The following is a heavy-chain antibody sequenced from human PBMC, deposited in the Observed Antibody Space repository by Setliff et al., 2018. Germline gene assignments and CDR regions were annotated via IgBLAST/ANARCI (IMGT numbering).Heavy chain of an antibody. CDR1: GYTSTNYD. D-gene: IGHD6-19*01. Sequence: ASVKVSCKASGYTSTNYDINWARQATGQGLECMGWMSSNSGDTGYAQKFQGRVTMTRDTSINTAYMEVSSLRSEDTAVYYCARGQLAVAGSAVDYWGQGTLVTVSS. CDR3: ARGQLAVAGSAVDY. V-gene: IGHV1-8*02. CDR2: MSSNSGDT. J-gene: IGHJ4*02.